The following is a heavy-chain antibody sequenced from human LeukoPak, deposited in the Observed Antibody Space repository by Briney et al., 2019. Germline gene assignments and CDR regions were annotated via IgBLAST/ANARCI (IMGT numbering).Heavy chain of an antibody. CDR1: GGSISSYY. Sequence: SSETLSLTCTVSGGSISSYYWSWIRQPPGKGLEWISYIYYSGSTNYNPSLKSRVTISVDRSKNQFSLKLSSVTAADTAVYYCASGRGGWFDPWGQGTLVTVSS. D-gene: IGHD1-26*01. CDR3: ASGRGGWFDP. CDR2: IYYSGST. J-gene: IGHJ5*02. V-gene: IGHV4-59*08.